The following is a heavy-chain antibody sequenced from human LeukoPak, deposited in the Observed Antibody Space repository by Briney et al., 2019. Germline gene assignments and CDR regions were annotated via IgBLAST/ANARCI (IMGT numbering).Heavy chain of an antibody. CDR1: GGSISSYY. CDR3: ARGAVAGGFDY. V-gene: IGHV4-59*01. Sequence: PSETLSLTCTVSGGSISSYYWSWIRQPPGKGLEWIGYIYYSGSTNYNPSLKSRVTISVDTSKNQFSLKLSSVTAADTAVYYCARGAVAGGFDYWGQGTLVTVSS. D-gene: IGHD6-19*01. J-gene: IGHJ4*02. CDR2: IYYSGST.